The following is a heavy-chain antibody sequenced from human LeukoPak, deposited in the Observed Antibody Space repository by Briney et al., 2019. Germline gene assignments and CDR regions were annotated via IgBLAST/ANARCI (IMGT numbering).Heavy chain of an antibody. CDR2: IRSKAYGGTT. V-gene: IGHV3-49*04. Sequence: GGSLRLSCTASGFTFGDYAMSWVRQAPGKGLEWVGFIRSKAYGGTTEYAASVKGRFTITRDGSKSIAYLQMNSLKTEDTAVYYCTRVLYYVSSGYGYWGQGTLVTVSS. CDR1: GFTFGDYA. CDR3: TRVLYYVSSGYGY. J-gene: IGHJ4*02. D-gene: IGHD3-22*01.